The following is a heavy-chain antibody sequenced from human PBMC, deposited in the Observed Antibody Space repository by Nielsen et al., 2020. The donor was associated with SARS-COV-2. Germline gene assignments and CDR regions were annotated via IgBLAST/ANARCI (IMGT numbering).Heavy chain of an antibody. V-gene: IGHV3-53*01. CDR3: ASLITMVRGEIFDY. CDR2: IYSGGST. Sequence: GESLKISCAASGFTVSSNYMSWVRQAPGKGLEWVSVIYSGGSTYYADSVKGRFTISRDNSKNTLYLQMNSLRAEDTAVYYCASLITMVRGEIFDYWGQGTLVTVSS. D-gene: IGHD3-10*01. J-gene: IGHJ4*02. CDR1: GFTVSSNY.